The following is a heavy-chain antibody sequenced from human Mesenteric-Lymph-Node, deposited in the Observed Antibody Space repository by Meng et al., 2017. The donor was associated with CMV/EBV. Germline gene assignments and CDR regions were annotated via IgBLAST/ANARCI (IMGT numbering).Heavy chain of an antibody. CDR2: IYSGGRT. V-gene: IGHV3-53*01. Sequence: GESLKISCVASGFTVNSKSVSWVRQAPGKGLEWVSDIYSGGRTYYADSVKGRFTISRDNSKNTVYLQMNSLRAEDTAVYYCARGEWGPYYYYGVNAWGQGTTVTVSS. J-gene: IGHJ6*02. CDR1: GFTVNSKS. CDR3: ARGEWGPYYYYGVNA. D-gene: IGHD2-8*01.